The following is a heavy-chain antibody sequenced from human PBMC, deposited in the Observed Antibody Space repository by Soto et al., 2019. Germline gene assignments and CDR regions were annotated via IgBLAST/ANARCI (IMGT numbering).Heavy chain of an antibody. CDR1: GFTFDDYA. V-gene: IGHV3-9*01. CDR2: ISWNSGSI. D-gene: IGHD3-10*01. Sequence: EVQLVESGGGLVQPGRSLRLSCAASGFTFDDYAMHWVRQAPGKGLEWVSGISWNSGSIGYADSVKGRFTISRDNAKNSLYLQMNSLRAEDTALYYCAKEGIVTYYYGSGSTPFDYWGQGTLVTVSS. J-gene: IGHJ4*02. CDR3: AKEGIVTYYYGSGSTPFDY.